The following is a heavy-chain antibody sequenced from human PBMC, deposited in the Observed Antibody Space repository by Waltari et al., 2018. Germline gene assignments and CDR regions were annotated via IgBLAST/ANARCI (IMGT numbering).Heavy chain of an antibody. V-gene: IGHV3-43*01. Sequence: EVQLVESGGVVVQPGGSLRLSCAASGFTFDDYTMHWVRQAPGKGLEVVSLIRWDGGRTYYADSVKGRFTISRDNSKNSLYLQMNSLRTEDTALYYCAKDKGGYGMDVWGQGTTVTVSS. CDR2: IRWDGGRT. CDR3: AKDKGGYGMDV. J-gene: IGHJ6*02. CDR1: GFTFDDYT.